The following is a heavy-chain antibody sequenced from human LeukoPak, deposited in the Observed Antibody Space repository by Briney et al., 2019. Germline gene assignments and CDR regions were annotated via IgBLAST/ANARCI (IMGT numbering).Heavy chain of an antibody. Sequence: SVKVSCKASGGTFSSYAISWVRQAPGQGLEWMGRIIPILGIANYAQKFQGRVTITADKSTSTAYMELSSLRSEDTAVYYCARATRHALDYYHYGMDVWGQGTTVTVSS. CDR3: ARATRHALDYYHYGMDV. V-gene: IGHV1-69*04. CDR2: IIPILGIA. J-gene: IGHJ6*02. CDR1: GGTFSSYA. D-gene: IGHD1-26*01.